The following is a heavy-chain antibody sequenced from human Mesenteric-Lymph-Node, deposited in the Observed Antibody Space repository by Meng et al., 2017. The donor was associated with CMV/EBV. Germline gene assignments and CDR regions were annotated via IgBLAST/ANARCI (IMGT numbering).Heavy chain of an antibody. D-gene: IGHD3-3*01. CDR2: INWDGDRT. J-gene: IGHJ4*02. V-gene: IGHV3-43*01. Sequence: GGSLRLSCAASGFAFDDYTMHWVRQAPGKGLEWVSLINWDGDRTFYPDSVKGRFTISRDNAKSSLYLQMNSLRAEDTAVYYCARNHQWTTIVGALIIDYFDQWGQGTLVTVSS. CDR1: GFAFDDYT. CDR3: ARNHQWTTIVGALIIDYFDQ.